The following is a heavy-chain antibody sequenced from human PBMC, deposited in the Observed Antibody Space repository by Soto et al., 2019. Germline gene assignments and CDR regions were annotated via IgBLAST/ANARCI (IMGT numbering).Heavy chain of an antibody. V-gene: IGHV3-23*01. Sequence: PGGYLRLSCAASGFTFSSYAMSWVRQAPGKGLEWVSAISGSGGSTYYADSVKGRFTISRDNSKNTLYLQMNSLRAEDTAVYYCATTAPPPDYYGSGSYYTPFDYWGQGTLVTVSS. CDR3: ATTAPPPDYYGSGSYYTPFDY. D-gene: IGHD3-10*01. CDR1: GFTFSSYA. J-gene: IGHJ4*02. CDR2: ISGSGGST.